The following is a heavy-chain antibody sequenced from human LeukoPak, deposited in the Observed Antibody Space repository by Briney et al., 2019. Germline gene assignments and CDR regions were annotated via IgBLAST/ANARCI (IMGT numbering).Heavy chain of an antibody. CDR3: ARDALGIAAAGTGSYFQH. Sequence: ASVKVSCKASGYTFTSYGISWVRQAPGQGLEWMGWISAYNGNTNYVQKLQGRVTMTTDTSTSTAYMELRSLRSDDTAVYYCARDALGIAAAGTGSYFQHWGQGTLVTVSS. CDR2: ISAYNGNT. CDR1: GYTFTSYG. V-gene: IGHV1-18*01. D-gene: IGHD6-13*01. J-gene: IGHJ1*01.